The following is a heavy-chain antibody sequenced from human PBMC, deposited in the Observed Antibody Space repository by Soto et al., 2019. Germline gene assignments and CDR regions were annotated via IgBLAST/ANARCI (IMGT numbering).Heavy chain of an antibody. Sequence: SETLSLTCTVSGGSISSYYWSWIRQPPGKGLEWIGYIYYSGSTNYNPSLKSRVTISVDTSKNQFSLKLSSVTAADTAVYYCARGEYYDFWSGLLGGMDVWGQGTTVTVSS. D-gene: IGHD3-3*01. CDR3: ARGEYYDFWSGLLGGMDV. CDR1: GGSISSYY. V-gene: IGHV4-59*01. J-gene: IGHJ6*02. CDR2: IYYSGST.